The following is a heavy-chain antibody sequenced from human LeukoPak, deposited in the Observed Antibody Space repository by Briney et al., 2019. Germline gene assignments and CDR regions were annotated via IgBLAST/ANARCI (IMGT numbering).Heavy chain of an antibody. CDR3: ARGRVRRIWWFDP. D-gene: IGHD2-15*01. CDR1: GDSVSSNSAA. Sequence: SQTLSLTCAISGDSVSSNSAAWNWIRQSPSRGLEWLGRTYYRSKWYNDYAVSVKSRITINPDTSKNQFSLKLSSVTAADTAVYYCARGRVRRIWWFDPWGQGTLVTVSS. J-gene: IGHJ5*02. CDR2: TYYRSKWYN. V-gene: IGHV6-1*01.